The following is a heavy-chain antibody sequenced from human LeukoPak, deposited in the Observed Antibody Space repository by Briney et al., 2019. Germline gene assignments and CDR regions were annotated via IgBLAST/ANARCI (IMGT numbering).Heavy chain of an antibody. V-gene: IGHV4-39*01. J-gene: IGHJ4*02. Sequence: TSETLSLTCTVSGGSISSSSYYWGWIRQPPGKGLEWIGSIYCSGSTYYNPSLKSRVTISVDTSKNQFSLKLSSVTAADTAVYYCARVGYSYGYPWYFDYWGQGTLVTVSS. CDR2: IYCSGST. CDR3: ARVGYSYGYPWYFDY. D-gene: IGHD5-18*01. CDR1: GGSISSSSYY.